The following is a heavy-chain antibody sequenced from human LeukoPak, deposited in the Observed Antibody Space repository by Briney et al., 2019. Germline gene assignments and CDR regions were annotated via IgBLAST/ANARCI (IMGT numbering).Heavy chain of an antibody. J-gene: IGHJ4*02. CDR2: AYFYNSKWYI. V-gene: IGHV6-1*01. CDR3: ARRGYSGYEGYFDY. CDR1: GDSVSSNSAS. Sequence: SQTLSLTCAISGDSVSSNSASWNWFRQSPSRGLEWLGRAYFYNSKWYIDYAASVKSRITINPDTSNNLLSLQLNSVTPEDTAVYYCARRGYSGYEGYFDYWGQGTLVTVSS. D-gene: IGHD5-12*01.